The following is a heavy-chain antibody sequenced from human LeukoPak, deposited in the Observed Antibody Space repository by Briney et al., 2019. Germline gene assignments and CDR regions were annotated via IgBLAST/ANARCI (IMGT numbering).Heavy chain of an antibody. J-gene: IGHJ5*02. Sequence: SETLSLTCAVSGYSISSGYYWGWIRQPPRKGLECLGSIYHSGSTYYNPSLKSRVTISVDTSKNQFSLKLSSVTAADTAVYYCARTGCPSHCSGGRLNWFDPWGQGTLVTVSS. V-gene: IGHV4-38-2*01. CDR3: ARTGCPSHCSGGRLNWFDP. D-gene: IGHD2-15*01. CDR1: GYSISSGYY. CDR2: IYHSGST.